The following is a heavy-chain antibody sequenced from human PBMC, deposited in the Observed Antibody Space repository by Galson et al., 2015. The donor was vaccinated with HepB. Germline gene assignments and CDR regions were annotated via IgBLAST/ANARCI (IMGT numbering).Heavy chain of an antibody. CDR3: ARNATTVTTPAPYFDS. J-gene: IGHJ4*02. V-gene: IGHV1-18*01. D-gene: IGHD4-17*01. Sequence: SVKVSCKASGYTFTSYGITWVRQAPGQGLEWMGWISGYNDNTNYAQKLQGRVTMTTDTSTSTAYMELRSLRPDDTAVYFCARNATTVTTPAPYFDSWGQGTLVTVSS. CDR1: GYTFTSYG. CDR2: ISGYNDNT.